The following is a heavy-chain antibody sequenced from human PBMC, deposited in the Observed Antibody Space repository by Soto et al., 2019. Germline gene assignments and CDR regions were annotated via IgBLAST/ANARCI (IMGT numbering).Heavy chain of an antibody. J-gene: IGHJ3*02. Sequence: GGSLRLSCAASGITFSNAWMNWVRQAPGKGMEYIGRIRSKTDGGTTEYAAPVEGRFTISRDDSKNTLYLQMGGLKTEDTAVYYCTTTRPGTNVFDNWGQGTLVTVSS. V-gene: IGHV3-15*01. CDR3: TTTRPGTNVFDN. D-gene: IGHD6-13*01. CDR1: GITFSNAW. CDR2: IRSKTDGGTT.